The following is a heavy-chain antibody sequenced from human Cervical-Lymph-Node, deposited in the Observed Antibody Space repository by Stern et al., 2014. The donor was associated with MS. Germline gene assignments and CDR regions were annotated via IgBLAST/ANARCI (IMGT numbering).Heavy chain of an antibody. J-gene: IGHJ3*02. D-gene: IGHD3-22*01. CDR2: ISSSSSYI. CDR3: ARNGGDKDSSGYYDDAFDI. CDR1: GFPFSSHS. Sequence: DVQLVESEGGLVKPGGSLRLSCAASGFPFSSHSMNWVRQDPGKRLGRVSSISSSSSYISYPDSVNGLFPNARANAKNSLYLQMNSPKAEDTAVYYWARNGGDKDSSGYYDDAFDIWGQGTMVTVSA. V-gene: IGHV3-21*01.